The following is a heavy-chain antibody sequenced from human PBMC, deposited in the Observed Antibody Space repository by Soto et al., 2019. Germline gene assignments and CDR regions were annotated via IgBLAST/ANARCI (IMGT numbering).Heavy chain of an antibody. Sequence: QVQLVQSGAEVKKPGSSVKVSCKASAGTFSSSAFSWVRQAPGQGLEWMGGIIPFFHAANYAQRFQGRVTITADESTSTVYMELSSLRSEDTGLYYCARDLISNYHYYGMDVWGQGTTVTVSS. V-gene: IGHV1-69*01. CDR1: AGTFSSSA. CDR2: IIPFFHAA. CDR3: ARDLISNYHYYGMDV. J-gene: IGHJ6*02.